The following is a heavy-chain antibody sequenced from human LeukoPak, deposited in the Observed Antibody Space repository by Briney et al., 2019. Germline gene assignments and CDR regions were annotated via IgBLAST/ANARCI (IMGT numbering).Heavy chain of an antibody. CDR3: PRHAVPREYGDTVKAYDL. CDR2: IHHDGRT. Sequence: SETLSLTCAVSGVSLSGYYWSWLRQSPGKGLEWMGDIHHDGRTKYKSSFKSRVTIFLDSSKNEVSLRLSPVTPADTALYFCPRHAVPREYGDTVKAYDLWGQGTMVTVAP. CDR1: GVSLSGYY. V-gene: IGHV4-34*01. D-gene: IGHD4-17*01. J-gene: IGHJ3*01.